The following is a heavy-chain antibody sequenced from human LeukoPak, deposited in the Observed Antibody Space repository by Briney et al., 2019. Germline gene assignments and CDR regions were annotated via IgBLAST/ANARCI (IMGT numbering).Heavy chain of an antibody. CDR2: ISSTSSTI. CDR3: ARAPPGDYSDFQFDY. Sequence: GGSLRLSCAASGFTLSSFSMNWVRQAPGKVLEWVSYISSTSSTIYYADSVKGRFTISRDNAKNSLNLQMNSLRAEDTAVSYCARAPPGDYSDFQFDYWGQGTLVTVSS. D-gene: IGHD4-11*01. J-gene: IGHJ4*02. V-gene: IGHV3-48*01. CDR1: GFTLSSFS.